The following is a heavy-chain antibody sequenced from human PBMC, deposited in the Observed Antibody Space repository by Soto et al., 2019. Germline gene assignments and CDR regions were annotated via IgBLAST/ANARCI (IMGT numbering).Heavy chain of an antibody. J-gene: IGHJ6*02. Sequence: PSETLSLTCTVTGGSISSYYWSWIRQPTGKGMDRIGYIYYSGSTNYNPSLKSRVTISVDTSKNQFSLKLSSVTAADTAVYYCACGGCTNGVCYPDRDYYYYYGMDVWGQGTTVT. CDR2: IYYSGST. V-gene: IGHV4-59*08. D-gene: IGHD2-8*01. CDR1: GGSISSYY. CDR3: ACGGCTNGVCYPDRDYYYYYGMDV.